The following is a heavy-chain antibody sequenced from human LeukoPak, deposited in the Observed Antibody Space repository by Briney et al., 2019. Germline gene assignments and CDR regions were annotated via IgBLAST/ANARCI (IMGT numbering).Heavy chain of an antibody. CDR3: ARDSPEYSYGTIDY. CDR2: IYHSGST. CDR1: GYSISSGYY. Sequence: SETLSLTCTVSGYSISSGYYWGWIRQPPGKGLEWIGSIYHSGSTYYNPSLKSRVTISVDTSKNQFSLKLSSVTAADTAVYYCARDSPEYSYGTIDYWGQGTLVTVSS. J-gene: IGHJ4*02. D-gene: IGHD5-18*01. V-gene: IGHV4-38-2*02.